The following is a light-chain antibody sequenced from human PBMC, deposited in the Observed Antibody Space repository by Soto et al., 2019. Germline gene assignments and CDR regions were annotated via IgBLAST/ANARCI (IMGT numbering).Light chain of an antibody. CDR3: AAWDDSLNGLL. V-gene: IGLV1-44*01. CDR2: THD. J-gene: IGLJ2*01. Sequence: QSVLTQAPSASATPGQRVTIFCSGTSFNIGSNTVNWYQQLPGTAPKLLIHTHDQRPSGVPDRFSGSKSGTSASLVISGLQSGDEADYYCAAWDDSLNGLLFGGGTKVTVL. CDR1: SFNIGSNT.